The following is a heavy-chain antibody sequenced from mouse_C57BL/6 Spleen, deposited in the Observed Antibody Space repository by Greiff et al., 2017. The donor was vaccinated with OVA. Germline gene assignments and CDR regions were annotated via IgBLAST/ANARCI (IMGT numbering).Heavy chain of an antibody. CDR2: INPNNGGT. CDR1: GYTFTDYY. J-gene: IGHJ3*01. CDR3: AREGEYSTFAY. D-gene: IGHD2-5*01. Sequence: VQLQQSGPELVKPGASVKISCKASGYTFTDYYMNWVKQSHGKSLEWIGDINPNNGGTSYNQKFKGKATLTVDKSSSTAYMELRSLTSEDSAVYYCAREGEYSTFAYWGQGTLVTVSA. V-gene: IGHV1-26*01.